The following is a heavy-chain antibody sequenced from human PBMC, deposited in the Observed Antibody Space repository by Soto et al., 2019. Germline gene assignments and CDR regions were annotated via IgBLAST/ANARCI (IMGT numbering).Heavy chain of an antibody. Sequence: QVQLVQSGAEVRKPGASVKVACKASGYTFGSHYVHWVRQAPGQALEWMGWINPNDGDTEYAEKFLGRVFMTRDTSTNTAFLEVTGLTSNDTAVYYCGRVPAPGRPVTTYYWGQGSLV. V-gene: IGHV1-2*02. CDR1: GYTFGSHY. CDR2: INPNDGDT. CDR3: GRVPAPGRPVTTYY. J-gene: IGHJ4*02. D-gene: IGHD4-17*01.